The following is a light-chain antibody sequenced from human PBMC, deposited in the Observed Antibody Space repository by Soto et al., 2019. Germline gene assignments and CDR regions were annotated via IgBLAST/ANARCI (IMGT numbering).Light chain of an antibody. Sequence: QSVLTQPPSVSGAPGQRVAISFTGSSSNIGAGYDVHWYQQLPGTAPKLLIYGNSNRPSGVPDRFSGSKSGTSASLAITGLQAEDEADFYCQSHGSSLSAYVFGTGTKVTVL. CDR1: SSNIGAGYD. CDR2: GNS. J-gene: IGLJ1*01. CDR3: QSHGSSLSAYV. V-gene: IGLV1-40*01.